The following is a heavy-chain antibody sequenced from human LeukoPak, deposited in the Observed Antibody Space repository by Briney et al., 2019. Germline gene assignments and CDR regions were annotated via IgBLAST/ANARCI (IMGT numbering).Heavy chain of an antibody. D-gene: IGHD3-22*01. CDR2: INPNSGGT. CDR1: GYTFTGYY. CDR3: ARLASPYDSSSYYWGDY. Sequence: ASVKVSCKASGYTFTGYYMHWVRQAPGQGLEWMGWINPNSGGTNYAQKFQGRVTMTRDTSISTAYMELSRLRSDDTAVYYCARLASPYDSSSYYWGDYWGQGTLVTVSS. V-gene: IGHV1-2*02. J-gene: IGHJ4*02.